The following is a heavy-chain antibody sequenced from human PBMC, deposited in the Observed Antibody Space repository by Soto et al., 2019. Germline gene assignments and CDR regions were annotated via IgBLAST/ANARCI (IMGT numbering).Heavy chain of an antibody. CDR1: GGSISSYY. CDR3: ARLSWDLRYFDWLLLDY. J-gene: IGHJ4*02. Sequence: SETLSLTCTVSGGSISSYYWSWIRQPPGKGLEWIGYIYYSGSTNYNPSLKSRVTISVDTSKNQFSLKLSSVTAADTAVYYCARLSWDLRYFDWLLLDYWGQGTLVTVSS. V-gene: IGHV4-59*08. D-gene: IGHD3-9*01. CDR2: IYYSGST.